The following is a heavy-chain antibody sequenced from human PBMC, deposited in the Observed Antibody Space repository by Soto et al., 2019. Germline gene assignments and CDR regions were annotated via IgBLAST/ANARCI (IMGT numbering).Heavy chain of an antibody. CDR1: GGSMTSSNW. CDR2: AHHSGRT. J-gene: IGHJ4*02. Sequence: QVQLQESGPGLVKPSGTLSLTCTVSGGSMTSSNWWNWVRQSPGKGLEWIGEAHHSGRTNYNPSLKSRVTIAVDKSNNHFALKLRSVTAADTAVYYCARSEATGLDHWGQGTLVTVSS. CDR3: ARSEATGLDH. V-gene: IGHV4-4*02. D-gene: IGHD1-26*01.